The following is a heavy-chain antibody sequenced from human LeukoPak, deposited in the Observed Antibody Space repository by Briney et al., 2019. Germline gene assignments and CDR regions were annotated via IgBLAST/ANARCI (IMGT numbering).Heavy chain of an antibody. D-gene: IGHD6-6*01. CDR2: IIPIFGTA. CDR1: GGTFSSYA. CDR3: ARVGSIAALVSRRQWFAP. Sequence: SVKVSCKASGGTFSSYAISWVRQAPGQGLEWRGGIIPIFGTADYAQEFQGRVTITADKSTSTAYMELSSLRSEDTAVYYCARVGSIAALVSRRQWFAPWGQGTRVTVSS. J-gene: IGHJ5*02. V-gene: IGHV1-69*06.